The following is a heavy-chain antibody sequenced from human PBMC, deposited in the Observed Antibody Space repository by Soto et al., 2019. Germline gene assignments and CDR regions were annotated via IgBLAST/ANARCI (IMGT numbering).Heavy chain of an antibody. Sequence: QVQLVQSGAEVKKPGASVKVSCKASGYTFTSYNIHWLRQAPGQGLEWVGMINPRGFFTTYAQKFRGRVTMTGDTSASVVYVELTNLRSEDTAVYYCARAAGRFGDLFWFDPWGQGTLVSVSS. J-gene: IGHJ5*02. CDR2: INPRGFFT. CDR1: GYTFTSYN. D-gene: IGHD3-10*01. V-gene: IGHV1-46*01. CDR3: ARAAGRFGDLFWFDP.